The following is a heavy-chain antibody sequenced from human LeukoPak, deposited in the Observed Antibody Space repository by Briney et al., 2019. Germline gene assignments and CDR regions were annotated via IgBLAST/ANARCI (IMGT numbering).Heavy chain of an antibody. CDR1: GFTFSSYS. CDR2: ISSSSSYI. V-gene: IGHV3-21*04. J-gene: IGHJ6*03. Sequence: GGSLRLSCAASGFTFSSYSMNWVRQAPGKGLEWVSSISSSSSYIYYTDSVKGRFTISRDNAKNSLYLQMNSLRAEDTAVYYCARARGYIYTTNKDYYMDVWGKGTTVTVSS. D-gene: IGHD5-18*01. CDR3: ARARGYIYTTNKDYYMDV.